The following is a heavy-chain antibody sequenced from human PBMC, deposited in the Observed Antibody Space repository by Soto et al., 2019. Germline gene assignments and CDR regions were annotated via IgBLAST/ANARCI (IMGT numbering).Heavy chain of an antibody. CDR2: IYKSATT. CDR3: ARGRYCLTGRCFPNWFDS. D-gene: IGHD2-15*01. CDR1: GDSISTVDYF. V-gene: IGHV4-30-4*01. J-gene: IGHJ5*01. Sequence: SATLSLTCSVSGDSISTVDYFWAWIRQPPGQALEYIGYIYKSATTYYNPSFEGRVAISLDTSKSHFSLNVTSVTAADTAVYFCARGRYCLTGRCFPNWFDSWGQGTLVTVSS.